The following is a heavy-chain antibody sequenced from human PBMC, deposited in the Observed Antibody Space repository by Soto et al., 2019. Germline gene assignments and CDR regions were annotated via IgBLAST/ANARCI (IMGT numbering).Heavy chain of an antibody. CDR1: GGSISSGDYY. J-gene: IGHJ6*02. Sequence: KSSETLSLTCTVSGGSISSGDYYWSWIRQPPGKGLEWIGYIYYSGSTYYNPSLKSRVTISVDTSKNQFSLKLSSVTAADTAVYYCARAGAFMVRGVSMGPSDGMDVWDQGTTVTVSS. V-gene: IGHV4-30-4*01. CDR2: IYYSGST. CDR3: ARAGAFMVRGVSMGPSDGMDV. D-gene: IGHD3-10*01.